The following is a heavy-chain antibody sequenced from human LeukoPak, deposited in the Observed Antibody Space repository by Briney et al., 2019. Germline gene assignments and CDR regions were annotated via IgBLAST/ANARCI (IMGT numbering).Heavy chain of an antibody. CDR1: GFTFSSYG. CDR2: IWYDGSNK. Sequence: GGSLGLSCAASGFTFSSYGMHWVRQAPGKGLEWVAVIWYDGSNKYYADSVKGRFTISRDNSKNTLYLQMNSLRAEDTAVYYCARSTGLADYYFDYWGQGTLVTVSS. D-gene: IGHD1-1*01. J-gene: IGHJ4*02. V-gene: IGHV3-33*01. CDR3: ARSTGLADYYFDY.